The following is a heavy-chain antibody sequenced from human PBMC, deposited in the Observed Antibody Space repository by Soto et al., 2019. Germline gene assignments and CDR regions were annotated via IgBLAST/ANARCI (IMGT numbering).Heavy chain of an antibody. D-gene: IGHD7-27*01. CDR1: GFTFSTYW. J-gene: IGHJ4*02. CDR2: IKGDGSEK. CDR3: AMWGHIDF. Sequence: EVQLVESGGGLVQPGGSLTLSCGASGFTFSTYWMSWVRQAPGKGLEWVANIKGDGSEKNYVDSVKGRFTISGDNADNSLSLQMNSQRAEDTAVYYCAMWGHIDFCGPGTLVTVSS. V-gene: IGHV3-7*03.